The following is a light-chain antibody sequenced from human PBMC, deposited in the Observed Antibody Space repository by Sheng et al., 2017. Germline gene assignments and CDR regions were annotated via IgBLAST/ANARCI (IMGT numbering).Light chain of an antibody. CDR3: QVWDSDSDHWV. V-gene: IGLV3-21*02. Sequence: SYVLTQPPSVSAAPGQTARISCGGNNIRAYSVQWYQHKSGQAPMLVIYTDRDRPSGIPERLSASNSGNTATLTISRVEAGDEADYYCQVWDSDSDHWVFGGGTKLTVL. J-gene: IGLJ3*02. CDR1: NIRAYS. CDR2: TDR.